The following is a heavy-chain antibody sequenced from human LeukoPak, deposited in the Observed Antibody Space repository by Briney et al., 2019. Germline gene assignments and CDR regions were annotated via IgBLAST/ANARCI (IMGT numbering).Heavy chain of an antibody. Sequence: LSLTCAVYGGSFSGYYWSWIRQAPGKGLEWVGRTRNKANSYTTEYAASVKGRFTISRDDSKNSLYLQMNSLKTEDTAVYYCATTFYDENYWGQGTLVTVSS. V-gene: IGHV3-72*01. CDR1: GGSFSGYY. D-gene: IGHD2/OR15-2a*01. J-gene: IGHJ4*02. CDR3: ATTFYDENY. CDR2: TRNKANSYTT.